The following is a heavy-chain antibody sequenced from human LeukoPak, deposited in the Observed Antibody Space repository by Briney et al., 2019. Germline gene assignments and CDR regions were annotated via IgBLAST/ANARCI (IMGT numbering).Heavy chain of an antibody. Sequence: GGSLRLSCAASGFTFSSYWMNWVRQAPGKGLEWVSIISYDGSNKYYADSVKGRFTISRDNSKSTLYLQMNSLRTEDTAVYFCATLRYGSGSYYADYWGQGTLVTVSS. J-gene: IGHJ4*02. CDR2: ISYDGSNK. CDR3: ATLRYGSGSYYADY. D-gene: IGHD3-10*01. CDR1: GFTFSSYW. V-gene: IGHV3-30*03.